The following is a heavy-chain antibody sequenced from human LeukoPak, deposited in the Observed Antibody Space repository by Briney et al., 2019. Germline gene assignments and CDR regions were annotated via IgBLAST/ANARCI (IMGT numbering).Heavy chain of an antibody. D-gene: IGHD3-22*01. V-gene: IGHV3-13*01. CDR3: AKLSYVADSSGYYLLAFDI. J-gene: IGHJ3*02. CDR2: IGTAGDT. Sequence: GGSLRLSCAASGFTFSSYDMHWVRHATGKVLEWVSAIGTAGDTYYPGSVKGRFTISRDNSKNTLYLQMNSLRAEDTAVYYCAKLSYVADSSGYYLLAFDIWGQGTMVTVSS. CDR1: GFTFSSYD.